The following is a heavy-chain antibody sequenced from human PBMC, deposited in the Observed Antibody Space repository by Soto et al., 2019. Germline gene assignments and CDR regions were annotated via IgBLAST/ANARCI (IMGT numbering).Heavy chain of an antibody. D-gene: IGHD6-6*01. J-gene: IGHJ6*02. CDR2: ISYDGSNK. CDR1: GFTFSSYA. Sequence: GGSLRLSCAASGFTFSSYAMHWVRQAPGKGLEWVAVISYDGSNKYYADSVKGRFTISRDNSKNTLYLQMNSLRAEDTAVYYCATHPHVRLNPLVPSYYGMDVWGQGTTVTVSS. V-gene: IGHV3-30*14. CDR3: ATHPHVRLNPLVPSYYGMDV.